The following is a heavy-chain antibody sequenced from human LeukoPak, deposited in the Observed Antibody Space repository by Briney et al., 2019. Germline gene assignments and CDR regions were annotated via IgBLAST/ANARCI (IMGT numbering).Heavy chain of an antibody. Sequence: SETLSLTCTVSGGSITCHYWTWIRQSPGKGLEWIGFVYDNGNTNYNSSLQSRVTMSVDTSTNQLSLKMTSVTAADKAIYYCARVFRGVVTSNWFDPWGQGTLVTVSS. CDR1: GGSITCHY. CDR2: VYDNGNT. D-gene: IGHD2-21*02. V-gene: IGHV4-59*11. CDR3: ARVFRGVVTSNWFDP. J-gene: IGHJ5*02.